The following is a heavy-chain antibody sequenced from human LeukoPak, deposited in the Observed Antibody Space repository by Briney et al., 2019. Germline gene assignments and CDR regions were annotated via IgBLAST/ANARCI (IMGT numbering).Heavy chain of an antibody. J-gene: IGHJ4*02. CDR1: GFTFSSYC. CDR3: AKAGHYYYDSSGYYYFDY. D-gene: IGHD3-22*01. CDR2: ISISSSYI. Sequence: GGSLRLSCEASGFTFSSYCMNWFRQAPGKGLNWFPSISISSSYIYSPDSVKARFTISRDNAKNSLYLQMNSLRAEDTAVYYCAKAGHYYYDSSGYYYFDYGGQGTLVTVS. V-gene: IGHV3-21*01.